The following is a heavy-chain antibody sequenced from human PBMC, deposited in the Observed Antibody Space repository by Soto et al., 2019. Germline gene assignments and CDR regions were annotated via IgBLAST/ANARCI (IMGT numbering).Heavy chain of an antibody. D-gene: IGHD5-18*01. CDR3: VSDRGYGHASVPYS. CDR1: GFAFSSYG. V-gene: IGHV3-30*03. J-gene: IGHJ4*02. Sequence: QAQLVESGGGVVQPGRSLRLSCAASGFAFSSYGMHWVRQAPGTGLEWVAVISYDGSLQHYADSVKGRFTISRDNSKNMVLLQRSSLRAEYTDVYYCVSDRGYGHASVPYSWGQGTLVSVSS. CDR2: ISYDGSLQ.